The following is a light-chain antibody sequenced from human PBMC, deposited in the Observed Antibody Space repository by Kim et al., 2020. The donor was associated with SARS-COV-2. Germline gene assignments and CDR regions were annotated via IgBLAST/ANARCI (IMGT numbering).Light chain of an antibody. V-gene: IGLV1-40*01. Sequence: QGVTISCNGSSSNIGAGYDVHWYQQLPGTAPKLLIYGNSNRPSGVPDRFSGSKSGTSASLAITGLQAEDEADYYCQSYDSSLSGSVFGGGTRLTVL. CDR2: GNS. J-gene: IGLJ2*01. CDR3: QSYDSSLSGSV. CDR1: SSNIGAGYD.